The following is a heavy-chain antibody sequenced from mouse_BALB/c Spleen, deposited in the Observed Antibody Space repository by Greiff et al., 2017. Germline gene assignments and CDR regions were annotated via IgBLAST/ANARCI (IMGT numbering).Heavy chain of an antibody. V-gene: IGHV5-6-5*01. Sequence: EVKLMESGGGLVKPGGSLKLSCAASGFTFSSYAMSWVRQTPEKRLEWVASISSGGSTYYPDSVKGRFTISRDNARNILYLQMSSLRSEDTAMYYCARGGNYYGSSPGFAYWGQGTLVTVSA. D-gene: IGHD1-1*01. CDR3: ARGGNYYGSSPGFAY. J-gene: IGHJ3*01. CDR2: ISSGGST. CDR1: GFTFSSYA.